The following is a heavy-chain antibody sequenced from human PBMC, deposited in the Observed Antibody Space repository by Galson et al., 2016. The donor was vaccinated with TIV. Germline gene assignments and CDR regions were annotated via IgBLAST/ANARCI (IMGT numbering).Heavy chain of an antibody. CDR3: AVWANTYYFAL. J-gene: IGHJ4*02. CDR1: GYTFINYY. D-gene: IGHD2-8*01. CDR2: IDPSGGGT. V-gene: IGHV1-46*01. Sequence: SVKVSCKASGYTFINYYMHWERQAPGQGLEWVGVIDPSGGGTTYAQKFQGRVTMTRDTSTNTVYMELSSLTSDDTAVFYCAVWANTYYFALWGQGTLITVSS.